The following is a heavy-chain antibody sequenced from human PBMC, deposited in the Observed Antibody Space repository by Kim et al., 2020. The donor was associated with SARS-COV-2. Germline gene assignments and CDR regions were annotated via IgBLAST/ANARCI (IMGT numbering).Heavy chain of an antibody. CDR3: AREREQWLDSDY. CDR2: INAGNGNT. D-gene: IGHD6-19*01. CDR1: GYTFTSYA. Sequence: ASVKVSCKASGYTFTSYAMHWVRQAPGQRLEWMGWINAGNGNTKYSQKFQGRVTITRDTSASTAYMELSSLRSEDTAVYYCAREREQWLDSDYWGQGTLVTGSA. J-gene: IGHJ4*02. V-gene: IGHV1-3*01.